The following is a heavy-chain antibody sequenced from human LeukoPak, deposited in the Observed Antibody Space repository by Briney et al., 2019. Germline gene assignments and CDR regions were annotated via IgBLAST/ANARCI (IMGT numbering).Heavy chain of an antibody. CDR1: GFTFSSYE. V-gene: IGHV3-48*03. D-gene: IGHD6-19*01. J-gene: IGHJ4*02. CDR2: ISRSVNTI. Sequence: GGSLRLSCAASGFTFSSYEMSWVRQAPGNGLEWVSCISRSVNTIYYADSVQGRFTISRDDSKNTPHLQMNSLRAEETAVYYCAKDLGWYRKNYFYYWGQGTLVTVSS. CDR3: AKDLGWYRKNYFYY.